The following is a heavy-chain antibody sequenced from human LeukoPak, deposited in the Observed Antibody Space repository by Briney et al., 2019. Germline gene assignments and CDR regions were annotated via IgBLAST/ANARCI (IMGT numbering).Heavy chain of an antibody. Sequence: TGGSLRLSCAASGFTFSSYEMNWVRQAPGKGLEWVSYISSSGSTIYYADSVKGRFTISRDNAKNSLYLQMNSLRAEDTAVYYCARSVGGSYRPDFCWSQGTLVTVSS. CDR3: ARSVGGSYRPDFC. CDR1: GFTFSSYE. CDR2: ISSSGSTI. D-gene: IGHD1-26*01. V-gene: IGHV3-48*03. J-gene: IGHJ4*02.